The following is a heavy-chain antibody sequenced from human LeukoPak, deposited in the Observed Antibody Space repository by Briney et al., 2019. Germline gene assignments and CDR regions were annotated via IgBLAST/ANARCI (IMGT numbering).Heavy chain of an antibody. V-gene: IGHV1-18*01. D-gene: IGHD6-19*01. CDR1: GYTFTSYG. Sequence: ASVKVSCKASGYTFTSYGISWVRQAPGQGLEWMGWISAYNGNTNYAQKFQGRVTMTRDTSISTAYMELSSLRSEDTAVYYCATARSSGWVDAFDIWGRGTMVTVSS. CDR3: ATARSSGWVDAFDI. J-gene: IGHJ3*02. CDR2: ISAYNGNT.